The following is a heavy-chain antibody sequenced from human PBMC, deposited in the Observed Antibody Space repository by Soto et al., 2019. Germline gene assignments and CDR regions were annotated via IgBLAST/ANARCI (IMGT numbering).Heavy chain of an antibody. CDR1: GGSISSGGYY. V-gene: IGHV4-31*03. Sequence: QVQLQESGPGLVKPAQTLSLTCTVSGGSISSGGYYWSWIRQHPGKGLAWIGYIYYSGSTYYKPSLKSRVTIPVDTSKNQFSLKLSSVTAADTAVYYCARDQVRGYETGDPGDDAFDIWGQGTMVTVSS. CDR2: IYYSGST. J-gene: IGHJ3*02. D-gene: IGHD5-12*01. CDR3: ARDQVRGYETGDPGDDAFDI.